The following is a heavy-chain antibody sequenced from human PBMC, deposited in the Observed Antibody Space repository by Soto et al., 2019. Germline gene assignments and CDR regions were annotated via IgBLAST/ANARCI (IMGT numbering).Heavy chain of an antibody. J-gene: IGHJ6*03. CDR3: ARTPSTVTTYYYYYYMDV. CDR1: GGSFSGYY. Sequence: SETLSLTCAVCGGSFSGYYWSWIRQPPGKKLEWIGEINHSGSTNYNPSLKSRVTISVDTSKNQLSLKLSSVTAADTAVYYFARTPSTVTTYYYYYYMDVWGKGTTVTVSS. V-gene: IGHV4-34*01. CDR2: INHSGST. D-gene: IGHD4-4*01.